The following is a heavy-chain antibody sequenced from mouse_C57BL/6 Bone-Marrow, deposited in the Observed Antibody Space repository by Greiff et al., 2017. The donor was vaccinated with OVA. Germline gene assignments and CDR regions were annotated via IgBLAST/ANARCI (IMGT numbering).Heavy chain of an antibody. D-gene: IGHD2-4*01. CDR2: ISSGGSYT. V-gene: IGHV5-6*01. CDR1: GFTFSSYG. Sequence: EVQRVESGGDLVKPGGSLKLSCAASGFTFSSYGMSWVRQTPDKRLEWVATISSGGSYTYYPDSVKGRFTISRDNAKNTLYLQMSSLKSEDTAMYYCARKGDDYDGWYFDVWGTGTTVTVSS. CDR3: ARKGDDYDGWYFDV. J-gene: IGHJ1*03.